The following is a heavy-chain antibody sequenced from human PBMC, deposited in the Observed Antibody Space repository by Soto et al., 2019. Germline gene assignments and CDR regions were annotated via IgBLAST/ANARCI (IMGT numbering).Heavy chain of an antibody. V-gene: IGHV3-33*01. Sequence: PGGSLRLSCAASGFTFSSYGMHWVRQAPGKGLEWVAVIWYDGSNKYYADSVKGRFTISRDNSKNTLYLQMNSLRAEDTAVYYCAREGYCSSTSCFNGWDYYYYMDVWGKGTTVTVSS. J-gene: IGHJ6*03. CDR1: GFTFSSYG. CDR2: IWYDGSNK. CDR3: AREGYCSSTSCFNGWDYYYYMDV. D-gene: IGHD2-2*01.